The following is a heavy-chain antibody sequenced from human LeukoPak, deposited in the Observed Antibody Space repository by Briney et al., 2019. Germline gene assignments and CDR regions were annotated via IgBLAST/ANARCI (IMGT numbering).Heavy chain of an antibody. Sequence: GGSLRLSCAASGFTFSSYSMNWVRQAPGKGLEWVSYISSSSSTIYYADSVKGRFTISRDNAKNSLYLQMNSLRAEDTAVYYCARDVAVVAASLYYFDQWGQGTLVTVSS. CDR2: ISSSSSTI. CDR1: GFTFSSYS. V-gene: IGHV3-48*04. CDR3: ARDVAVVAASLYYFDQ. J-gene: IGHJ4*02. D-gene: IGHD2-15*01.